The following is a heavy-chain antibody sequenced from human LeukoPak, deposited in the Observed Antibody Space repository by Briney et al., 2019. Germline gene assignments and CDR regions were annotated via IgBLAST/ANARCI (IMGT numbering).Heavy chain of an antibody. D-gene: IGHD1-26*01. Sequence: ASVKVSCKASGYTFTGYYMHWVRQAPGQGLEWMGWINPNSGGTNYAQKFQGRVTMTRDTSISTAYMELSRLRSDDTAVYYYARGDEDAGSYLLRYYYYYMDVWGKGTTVTVSS. J-gene: IGHJ6*03. CDR3: ARGDEDAGSYLLRYYYYYMDV. CDR2: INPNSGGT. CDR1: GYTFTGYY. V-gene: IGHV1-2*02.